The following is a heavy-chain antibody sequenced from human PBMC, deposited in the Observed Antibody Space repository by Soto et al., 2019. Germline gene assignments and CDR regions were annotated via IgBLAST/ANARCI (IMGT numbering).Heavy chain of an antibody. CDR1: GYSISSGYY. D-gene: IGHD2-2*01. V-gene: IGHV4-38-2*02. J-gene: IGHJ6*02. CDR2: IYHSGST. CDR3: ARDRRHHVPAAIFYYYYGMDV. Sequence: LSLTCAVSGYSISSGYYWGWIRQPPGKGLEWIGSIYHSGSTYYNPSLKSRVTISVDTSKNQFSLKLSSVTAADTAVYYCARDRRHHVPAAIFYYYYGMDVWGQGTTVTVSS.